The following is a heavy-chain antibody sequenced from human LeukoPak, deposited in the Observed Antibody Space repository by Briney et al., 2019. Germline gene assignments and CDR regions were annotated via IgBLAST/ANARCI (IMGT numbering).Heavy chain of an antibody. Sequence: PSETLSLTCTVSGGSISSGSYYWSWIRQPAGKGLEWIGRIYTSGSTNYNPSLKSRVTISVDTSKNQFSLKLSSVTAADTAVYYCASSDFWSGYKYYYYYYMDVWGKGTTVTVSS. CDR3: ASSDFWSGYKYYYYYYMDV. CDR2: IYTSGST. J-gene: IGHJ6*03. V-gene: IGHV4-61*02. D-gene: IGHD3-3*01. CDR1: GGSISSGSYY.